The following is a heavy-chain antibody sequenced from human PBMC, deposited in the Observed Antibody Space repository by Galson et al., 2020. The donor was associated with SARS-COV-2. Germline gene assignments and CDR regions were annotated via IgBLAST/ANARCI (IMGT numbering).Heavy chain of an antibody. CDR2: IYWDDDT. Sequence: SGPTLVKPTQTLTLTCTFSGFSLTTSGVGVGWIRQPPGKALEWLSLIYWDDDTRYSPSLKSRLTITKHTSKNQVVLTMTNMDPVDTATYYCAHVDTAMIIADYFDYWGQGTLVTVSS. J-gene: IGHJ4*02. CDR1: GFSLTTSGVG. V-gene: IGHV2-5*02. CDR3: AHVDTAMIIADYFDY. D-gene: IGHD5-18*01.